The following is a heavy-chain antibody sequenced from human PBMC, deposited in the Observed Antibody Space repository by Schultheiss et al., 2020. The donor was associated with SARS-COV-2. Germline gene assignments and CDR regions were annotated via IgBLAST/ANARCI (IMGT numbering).Heavy chain of an antibody. CDR2: IYYSGST. D-gene: IGHD3-10*01. CDR3: ARDRYGSGYSDESKRSS. J-gene: IGHJ5*02. CDR1: GDSISSGAYY. V-gene: IGHV4-31*03. Sequence: SETLSLTCTVSGDSISSGAYYWSWIRQHPGKGLEWIGYIYYSGSTYYNPSLKSRVTISVDTSKNQFSLKLSSVTAADTAVYYCARDRYGSGYSDESKRSSWGQGTLVTVSS.